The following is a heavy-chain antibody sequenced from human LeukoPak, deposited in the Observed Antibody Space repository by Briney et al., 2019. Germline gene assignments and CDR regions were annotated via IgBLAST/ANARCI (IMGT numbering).Heavy chain of an antibody. Sequence: PVGSLRLSCAASGFTFSSYAMSWVRQAPGKGLEWVSGISGSGGSTYYGDSVKGRFTISRDNSKNPLYLQMNSLRAEDTALYYCASHACCSNNWPSLNFWGQGTLVTVSS. CDR3: ASHACCSNNWPSLNF. CDR2: ISGSGGST. D-gene: IGHD1-1*01. V-gene: IGHV3-23*01. CDR1: GFTFSSYA. J-gene: IGHJ4*02.